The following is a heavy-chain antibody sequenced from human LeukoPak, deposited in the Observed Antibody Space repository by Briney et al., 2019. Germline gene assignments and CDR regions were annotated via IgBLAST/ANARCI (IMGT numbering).Heavy chain of an antibody. D-gene: IGHD1-7*01. V-gene: IGHV3-23*01. CDR1: GFTFSSYA. CDR3: AKDREGTTFDN. Sequence: PGGSLRLSCAASGFTFSSYAMTWVRQAPEKGLEWVSAISGSGVSTYYADSVKGRFTISRDNSKNTLYLQMNSLRAEGTAVYYCAKDREGTTFDNWGQGTLVTVSS. CDR2: ISGSGVST. J-gene: IGHJ4*02.